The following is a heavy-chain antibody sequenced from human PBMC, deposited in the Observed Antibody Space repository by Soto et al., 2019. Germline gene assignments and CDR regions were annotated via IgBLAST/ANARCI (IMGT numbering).Heavy chain of an antibody. Sequence: QGQLVQSGGEVKKPGASVKVSCKASGYTFTRYGISWVRQAPGQGLEWMGWISGYNGDTKYAQKFQGRVTMTVDTPTTTANMKLRSLTSDDRAVYYCAKNGQPPYYYYGMDVWGQGTTVTVSS. CDR1: GYTFTRYG. J-gene: IGHJ6*02. D-gene: IGHD2-8*01. V-gene: IGHV1-18*01. CDR2: ISGYNGDT. CDR3: AKNGQPPYYYYGMDV.